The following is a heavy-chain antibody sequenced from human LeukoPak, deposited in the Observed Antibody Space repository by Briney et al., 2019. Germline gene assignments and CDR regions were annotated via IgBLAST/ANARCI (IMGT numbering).Heavy chain of an antibody. Sequence: SETLSLTCTVSGASISSGAYHWSRIRQPPGKGLEWIGSSGNTDYNPSLNSRVTISLDTSKNQLSLRLSSVTTADTAVYFCATYYAGRGGSGYWGQGTLVTVSS. CDR1: GASISSGAYH. J-gene: IGHJ4*02. D-gene: IGHD3-10*01. V-gene: IGHV4-30-4*01. CDR2: SGNT. CDR3: ATYYAGRGGSGY.